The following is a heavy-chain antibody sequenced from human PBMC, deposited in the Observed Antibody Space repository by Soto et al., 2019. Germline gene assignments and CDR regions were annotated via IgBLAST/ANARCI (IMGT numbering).Heavy chain of an antibody. J-gene: IGHJ4*02. V-gene: IGHV4-59*01. Sequence: QVQLQESGPGLVKPSETLSLTCSISGGSISDYQWNWIRQPPGKGLEWIGYIYYSGRTNYNPSLQRRLTLSLDTSARQFSLRLRSVTAADTAVYYCARMRGLGEISPYLDYWGQGALVTVSS. CDR1: GGSISDYQ. D-gene: IGHD3-16*01. CDR3: ARMRGLGEISPYLDY. CDR2: IYYSGRT.